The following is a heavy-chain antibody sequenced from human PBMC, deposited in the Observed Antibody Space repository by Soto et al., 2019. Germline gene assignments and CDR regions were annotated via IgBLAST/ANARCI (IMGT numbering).Heavy chain of an antibody. V-gene: IGHV5-10-1*01. J-gene: IGHJ5*01. CDR3: ARFYKNCFDS. D-gene: IGHD1-1*01. CDR1: GYNFSAFW. Sequence: PGESLKISCKTSGYNFSAFWIHWVRQMPGKGLEWLGKIDPSDSYTNYSPSFEGHITISTDNSITTAYLQWSSLRASDTALYFCARFYKNCFDSWAQGTMVTVSS. CDR2: IDPSDSYT.